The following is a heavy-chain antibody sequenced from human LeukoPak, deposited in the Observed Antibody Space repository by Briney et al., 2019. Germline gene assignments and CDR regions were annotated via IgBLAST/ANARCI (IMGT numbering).Heavy chain of an antibody. J-gene: IGHJ6*03. CDR2: INWNGGST. V-gene: IGHV3-20*01. CDR1: GFTFDDYG. D-gene: IGHD2-8*01. Sequence: PGGSLRLSCAASGFTFDDYGMSWVRQAPGKGLEWVSGINWNGGSTGYADSVKGRFTISRDNAKNSLYLQMNSLRAEDTALYHCASHPVLNYYYYMDVWGKGTTVTVSS. CDR3: ASHPVLNYYYYMDV.